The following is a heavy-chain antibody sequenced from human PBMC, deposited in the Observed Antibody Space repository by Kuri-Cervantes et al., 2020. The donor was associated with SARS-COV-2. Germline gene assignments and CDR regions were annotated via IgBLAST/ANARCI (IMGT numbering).Heavy chain of an antibody. CDR3: AREWAYIAAAALETDY. CDR2: IYYSGST. D-gene: IGHD6-13*01. CDR1: GGSISSSSYY. V-gene: IGHV4-39*07. J-gene: IGHJ4*02. Sequence: ESLKISCTVSGGSISSSSYYWGWIRQPPGKGLEWIGSIYYSGSTYYNPSLKSRVTISVDTSKNQFSLKLSSVTAADTAVYYCAREWAYIAAAALETDYWGQGTPVTVSS.